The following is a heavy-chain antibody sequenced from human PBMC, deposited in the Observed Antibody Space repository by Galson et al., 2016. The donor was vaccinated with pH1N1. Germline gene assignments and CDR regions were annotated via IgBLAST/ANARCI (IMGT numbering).Heavy chain of an antibody. Sequence: ETLSLTCAVSGGSISSSNWWSWVRQPPGKGLEWIGEIYHSGSTNYNPSLKSRVTISVDKAKNQFSLKLSSVTAADTAVYYCASCDYGDYVGYFDLWGRGTLVTVSS. CDR2: IYHSGST. J-gene: IGHJ2*01. D-gene: IGHD4-17*01. CDR1: GGSISSSNW. V-gene: IGHV4-4*02. CDR3: ASCDYGDYVGYFDL.